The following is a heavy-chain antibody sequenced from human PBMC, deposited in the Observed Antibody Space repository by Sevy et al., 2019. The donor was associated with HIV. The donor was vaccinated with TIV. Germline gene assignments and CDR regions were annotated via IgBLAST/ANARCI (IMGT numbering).Heavy chain of an antibody. J-gene: IGHJ6*02. Sequence: GGSLRLSCAASGFNVNDNYMTWVRQAPGKGLDWVSIIHADGSSYYADSVKGRFTMSRDDSKNIVNLQMNSLRADDTAVYYCARDRRFCGNECYLYYYYGMDVWGQGTAVTVSS. CDR2: IHADGSS. CDR1: GFNVNDNY. CDR3: ARDRRFCGNECYLYYYYGMDV. D-gene: IGHD3-16*02. V-gene: IGHV3-53*01.